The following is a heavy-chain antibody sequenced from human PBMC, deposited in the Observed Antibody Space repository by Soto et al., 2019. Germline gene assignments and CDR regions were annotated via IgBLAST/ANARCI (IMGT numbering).Heavy chain of an antibody. J-gene: IGHJ4*02. V-gene: IGHV1-2*04. CDR2: INPNSGGT. CDR1: GYTFTGYY. D-gene: IGHD3-22*01. CDR3: ARDHYYDSSGYYYSGFDY. Sequence: RASVKVSCKASGYTFTGYYMHWVRQAPGQGLGWMGWINPNSGGTNYAQKFQGWVTMTRDTSISTAYMELSRLRSDDTAVYYCARDHYYDSSGYYYSGFDYWGQGTLVTVSS.